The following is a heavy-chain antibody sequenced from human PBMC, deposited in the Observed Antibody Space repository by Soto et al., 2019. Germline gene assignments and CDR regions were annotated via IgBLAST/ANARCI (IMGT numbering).Heavy chain of an antibody. CDR1: GYTFNGYA. CDR2: ISSYNGET. V-gene: IGHV1-18*01. J-gene: IGHJ1*01. CDR3: TRGSTDYGDYGLSFKY. Sequence: QVQLVQSGAEVKRPAASVKVSCKASGYTFNGYAFVWVRQAPGQGLGWMGWISSYNGETTYSAKLQGRLTMTTDTSASTAYRELRSLGSDDTAVYFCTRGSTDYGDYGLSFKYWGQGTQLTVSP. D-gene: IGHD4-17*01.